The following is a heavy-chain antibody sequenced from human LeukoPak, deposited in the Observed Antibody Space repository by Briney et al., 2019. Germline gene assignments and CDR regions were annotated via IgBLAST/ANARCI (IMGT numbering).Heavy chain of an antibody. D-gene: IGHD1-1*01. CDR3: ARAYNWNDEGAFDI. J-gene: IGHJ3*02. CDR1: GFSFSSYW. V-gene: IGHV3-7*01. CDR2: IQHDGSEQ. Sequence: GGSLRLSCAASGFSFSSYWMSWVRQAPGKGLEWVANIQHDGSEQYYVDSVKGRFTISRDNTKKSLFLQINSLRAEDTAVYYCARAYNWNDEGAFDIWGQGTMVTVSS.